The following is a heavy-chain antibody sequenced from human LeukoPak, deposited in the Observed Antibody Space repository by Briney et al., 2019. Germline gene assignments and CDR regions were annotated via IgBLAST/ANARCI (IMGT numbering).Heavy chain of an antibody. CDR2: IYYSGSI. Sequence: SDTLSLTCAVSGYSISSSNWWGWIRQPPGKGLEWIGYIYYSGSIYYNPSLKSRVTISADTSKNQFSLKLSSVTAADTAVYFCARAFRASSFDYWGQGTLVTVSS. D-gene: IGHD2-21*01. V-gene: IGHV4-28*05. CDR1: GYSISSSNW. CDR3: ARAFRASSFDY. J-gene: IGHJ4*02.